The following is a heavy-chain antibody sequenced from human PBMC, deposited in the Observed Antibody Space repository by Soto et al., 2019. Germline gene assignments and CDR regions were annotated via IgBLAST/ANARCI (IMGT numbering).Heavy chain of an antibody. V-gene: IGHV3-53*01. CDR2: IYSGGGT. CDR1: GFTVSSNY. CDR3: TGDSSSSPYYYGMDV. J-gene: IGHJ6*02. D-gene: IGHD6-6*01. Sequence: EVQLVESGGGLIQPGGSLRLSCAASGFTVSSNYMSWVRQAPGKGLEWVSVIYSGGGTYYADSVKGRFTISRDNSKNTLYLQRNSLRAEDTAVYYCTGDSSSSPYYYGMDVWGQGTTVSVSS.